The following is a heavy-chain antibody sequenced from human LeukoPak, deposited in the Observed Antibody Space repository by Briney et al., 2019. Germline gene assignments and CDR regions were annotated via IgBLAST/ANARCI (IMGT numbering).Heavy chain of an antibody. D-gene: IGHD6-13*01. CDR3: APLPGIAAAAVVS. CDR1: GVTFSIYS. Sequence: AGRSLRLSCAASGVTFSIYSMHWVRQGPGEGLEWVTTISYDGSNKYYADSVKGRFTISRDNSKDTQYLQMTSLRVEDTAMYYCAPLPGIAAAAVVSWGEGTLVTVSS. CDR2: ISYDGSNK. V-gene: IGHV3-30*04. J-gene: IGHJ5*02.